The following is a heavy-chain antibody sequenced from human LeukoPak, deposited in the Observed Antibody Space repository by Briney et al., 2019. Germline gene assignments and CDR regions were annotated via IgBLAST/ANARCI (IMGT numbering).Heavy chain of an antibody. J-gene: IGHJ4*02. Sequence: ASVKVSCKASGYSFTDFYIHWVRQAPGQGLEWMAWINPQSGATKYAQKFKGRITTTRDMSITTAYMEVTTLRSGDTAVYNCARGGDDSGLYFAYWGQGTLVTVSS. D-gene: IGHD3-22*01. CDR2: INPQSGAT. CDR1: GYSFTDFY. CDR3: ARGGDDSGLYFAY. V-gene: IGHV1-2*02.